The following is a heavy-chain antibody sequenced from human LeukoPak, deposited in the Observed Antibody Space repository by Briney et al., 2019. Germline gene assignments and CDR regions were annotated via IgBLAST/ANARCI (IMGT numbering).Heavy chain of an antibody. V-gene: IGHV3-30-3*01. Sequence: SGGSLRLFCEASGFTFDNYAMHWVRQAPGKRLEWVAVISYDGNREYYPDSVKGRFTISRDNSKNTLYLQMNGLKTEDTAVYYCAREGSIVARTDYWGQGALVIVSS. CDR1: GFTFDNYA. CDR3: AREGSIVARTDY. D-gene: IGHD2-15*01. J-gene: IGHJ4*02. CDR2: ISYDGNRE.